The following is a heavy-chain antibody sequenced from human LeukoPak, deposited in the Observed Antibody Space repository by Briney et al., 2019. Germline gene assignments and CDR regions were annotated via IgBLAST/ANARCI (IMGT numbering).Heavy chain of an antibody. V-gene: IGHV4-59*01. D-gene: IGHD7-27*01. Sequence: SETLSLTCTVSGGSISSYYWSRIRQPPGKGLEWIGYIYYSGSTNYNPSLKSRVTISVDTSKNQFSLKLSSVTAADTAVYYCARVKGGVTGDPAFDIWGQGTMVTVSS. CDR3: ARVKGGVTGDPAFDI. CDR1: GGSISSYY. J-gene: IGHJ3*02. CDR2: IYYSGST.